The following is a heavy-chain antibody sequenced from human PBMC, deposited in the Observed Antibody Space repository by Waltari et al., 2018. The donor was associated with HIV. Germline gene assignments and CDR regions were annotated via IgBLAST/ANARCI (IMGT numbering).Heavy chain of an antibody. V-gene: IGHV4-34*01. CDR1: GGSFSGWY. J-gene: IGHJ4*02. CDR3: AKGPFSTLYPRPLDY. Sequence: QVQLQQWGTGLLKPSETLSLTCAVYGGSFSGWYWSWIRQPPGKGLEWIGEINQSGSTNYNPSLKSRVTISGDTSKNQFSLKLSSVTAADTAVYYCAKGPFSTLYPRPLDYWGQGTLVTVSS. D-gene: IGHD3-16*01. CDR2: INQSGST.